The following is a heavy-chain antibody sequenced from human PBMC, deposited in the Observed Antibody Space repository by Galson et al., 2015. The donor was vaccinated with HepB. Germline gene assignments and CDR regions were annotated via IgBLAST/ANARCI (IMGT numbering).Heavy chain of an antibody. J-gene: IGHJ4*02. CDR1: GFTFSSYA. V-gene: IGHV3-64D*06. D-gene: IGHD6-13*01. Sequence: SLRLSCAASGFTFSSYAMHWVRQAPGKGLEYVSAISSNGGSTYYADSVKGRFTISRDNSKNTLYLQMSSLRAEDTAVYYCVKDLRGGATPRIAAAGKEGEDYWGQGTLVTVSS. CDR3: VKDLRGGATPRIAAAGKEGEDY. CDR2: ISSNGGST.